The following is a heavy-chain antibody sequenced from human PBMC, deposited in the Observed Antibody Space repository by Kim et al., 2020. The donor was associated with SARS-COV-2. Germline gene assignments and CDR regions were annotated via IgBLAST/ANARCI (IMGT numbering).Heavy chain of an antibody. D-gene: IGHD3-10*01. CDR1: GYTFTNYW. J-gene: IGHJ4*02. CDR3: ARAWFQTFDF. V-gene: IGHV1-46*01. Sequence: ASVKVSCKASGYTFTNYWVHWVRQAPGQGLEWMGMINPSGDFTRYAQNFQGRLTTTFDTSTSTVYMEMSSLTSDDTAVYWCARAWFQTFDFCGQGTVVPV. CDR2: INPSGDFT.